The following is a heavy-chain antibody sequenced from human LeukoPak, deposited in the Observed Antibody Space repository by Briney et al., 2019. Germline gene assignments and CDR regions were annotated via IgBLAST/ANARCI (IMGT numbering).Heavy chain of an antibody. Sequence: GESLKISCKGSGYSFTSYWIGWVRQMPGKGLEWMGIIYPGDSDTRYSPAFQGQVTFSADKSISTAYLQWSSLKASDTAMYYCARLGGRGYCSSTSCYSGMDVWGQGTTVTVSS. CDR1: GYSFTSYW. CDR3: ARLGGRGYCSSTSCYSGMDV. D-gene: IGHD2-2*01. CDR2: IYPGDSDT. V-gene: IGHV5-51*01. J-gene: IGHJ6*02.